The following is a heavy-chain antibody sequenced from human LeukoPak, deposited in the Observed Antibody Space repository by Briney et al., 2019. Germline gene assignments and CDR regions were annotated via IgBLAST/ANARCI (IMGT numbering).Heavy chain of an antibody. J-gene: IGHJ4*02. CDR1: GFTFSSYG. CDR3: ARDLVGSSSSQAAY. V-gene: IGHV3-30*03. CDR2: ISYDGSNK. D-gene: IGHD6-6*01. Sequence: GGSLRLSCAASGFTFSSYGMHWVRQAPGKGLEWVAVISYDGSNKYYADSVKGRFTISRDNSKNTLYLQMNSLRAEDTAVYYCARDLVGSSSSQAAYWGQGTLVTVSS.